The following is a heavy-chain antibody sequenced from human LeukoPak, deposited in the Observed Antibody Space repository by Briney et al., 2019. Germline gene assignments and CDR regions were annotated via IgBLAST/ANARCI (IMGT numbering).Heavy chain of an antibody. V-gene: IGHV4-31*03. J-gene: IGHJ5*02. D-gene: IGHD3-22*01. CDR3: ARDRTADFGYYYDSSGYYGYNWFDP. Sequence: SQTLSLTCSVSGGSISSGDYYWTWIRQHPGQGLEWVGFISYGGSTYYNPSLESRATMSIDTSKKQFSLTLSSVTAADTAVYYCARDRTADFGYYYDSSGYYGYNWFDPWGQGTLVTVSS. CDR2: ISYGGST. CDR1: GGSISSGDYY.